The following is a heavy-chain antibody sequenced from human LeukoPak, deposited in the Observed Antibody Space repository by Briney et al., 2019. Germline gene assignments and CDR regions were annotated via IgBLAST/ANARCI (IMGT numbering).Heavy chain of an antibody. CDR1: GFTFSNYA. CDR2: ISYDGSDK. V-gene: IGHV3-30-3*01. J-gene: IGHJ4*02. D-gene: IGHD2-21*02. CDR3: ARMRSCGGDCYSGGFDY. Sequence: GGSLRLSCAASGFTFSNYAMSWVRQAPGKGLEWVVIISYDGSDKYYADSVKGRFTISRDNSKNTLYLQMNSLRAEDTAVYYCARMRSCGGDCYSGGFDYWGQGTLVTVSS.